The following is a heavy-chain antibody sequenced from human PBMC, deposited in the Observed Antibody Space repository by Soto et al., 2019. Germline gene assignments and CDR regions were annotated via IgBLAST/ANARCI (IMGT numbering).Heavy chain of an antibody. V-gene: IGHV1-3*01. Sequence: VASVKVSCKASGYTFTSYAMHWVRQAPGQRLEWMGWINAGNGNTKYSQKFQGRVTITRDTSASTAYMELSSLRSEDTAVYYCARVRRQYYDSSGYFLQHWGQGTLVTVSS. CDR2: INAGNGNT. CDR3: ARVRRQYYDSSGYFLQH. J-gene: IGHJ1*01. CDR1: GYTFTSYA. D-gene: IGHD3-22*01.